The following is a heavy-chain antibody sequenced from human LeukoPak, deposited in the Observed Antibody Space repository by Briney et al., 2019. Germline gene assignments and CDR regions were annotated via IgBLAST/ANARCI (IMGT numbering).Heavy chain of an antibody. J-gene: IGHJ4*02. Sequence: SETLSLTCTVSGGSISSYYWSWVRQPPGKGLEWIGYIYYSGSTNYNPSLKSRVTISVDTSKNQFSLKLSSVTAADTAVYYCARDGYDSSGYYEPFDYWGQGTLVTVSS. CDR2: IYYSGST. CDR1: GGSISSYY. D-gene: IGHD3-22*01. V-gene: IGHV4-59*01. CDR3: ARDGYDSSGYYEPFDY.